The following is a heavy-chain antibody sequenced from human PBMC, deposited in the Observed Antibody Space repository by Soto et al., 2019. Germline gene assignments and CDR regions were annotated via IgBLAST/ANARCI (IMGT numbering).Heavy chain of an antibody. D-gene: IGHD2-21*02. CDR3: ASDRGTVVTPLGMDV. V-gene: IGHV3-53*01. J-gene: IGHJ6*02. CDR1: GFTVSSNY. CDR2: IYSGGST. Sequence: AGESLRLSCAASGFTVSSNYMSWVRQAPGKGLEWVSVIYSGGSTYYEDTVKGRFTISGDNSKNTLYLQMNSLRAEDTAVYYCASDRGTVVTPLGMDVWGQGT.